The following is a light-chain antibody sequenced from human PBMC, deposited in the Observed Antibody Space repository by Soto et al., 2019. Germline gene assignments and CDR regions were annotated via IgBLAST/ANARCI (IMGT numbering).Light chain of an antibody. V-gene: IGKV3-20*01. Sequence: EIVLTQSPGTLSLSPGERATLSCRASQSVTKNYLAWYQQRLGQAPRLVISVASNRATGISDRFSGSGSGTDFILTTSRREPEDSAVYYCLQYGGLALTVGGGTKVEI. CDR2: VAS. J-gene: IGKJ4*01. CDR1: QSVTKNY. CDR3: LQYGGLALT.